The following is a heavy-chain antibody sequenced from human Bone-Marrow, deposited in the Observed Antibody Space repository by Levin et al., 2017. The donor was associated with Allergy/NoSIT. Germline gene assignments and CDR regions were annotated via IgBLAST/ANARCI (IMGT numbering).Heavy chain of an antibody. CDR3: ARDVRVGGYGDYPYFDY. V-gene: IGHV4-59*01. J-gene: IGHJ4*02. Sequence: KTSETLSLTCTVSGGSISTYFWNWIRQPPGKGLEWIGYIYYNGNTNYIPSLKSRVTISVDTSKNHFSLKLTSVTAADTAVYYCARDVRVGGYGDYPYFDYWGQGALVTVSS. CDR2: IYYNGNT. CDR1: GGSISTYF. D-gene: IGHD4-17*01.